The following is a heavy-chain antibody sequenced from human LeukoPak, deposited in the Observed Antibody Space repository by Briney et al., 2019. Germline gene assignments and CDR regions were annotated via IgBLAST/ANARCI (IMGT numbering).Heavy chain of an antibody. J-gene: IGHJ5*02. V-gene: IGHV3-74*01. CDR1: GFTFSNYW. CDR2: INSDGINT. D-gene: IGHD3-22*01. Sequence: GGSLRLSCAASGFTFSNYWMHWVRQAPGKGLVWVSRINSDGINTSYADSVKGRFTISRDNAKSTLNLQMNSLRAEDTAGYYCARDLGQYYDTSDNWFDPWGQGTLVTVSS. CDR3: ARDLGQYYDTSDNWFDP.